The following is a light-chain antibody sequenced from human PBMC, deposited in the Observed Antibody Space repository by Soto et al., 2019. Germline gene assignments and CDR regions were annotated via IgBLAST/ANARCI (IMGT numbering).Light chain of an antibody. CDR2: QAS. CDR3: QQYNNWPPIT. CDR1: QSISRS. Sequence: DIQMTQSPSTLSASVGDRVTITCRASQSISRSLAWYQQKPGKAPKLLIYQASTLESGVPSRFSGSGSGTEFTLTISSLQSEDFAVYYCQQYNNWPPITFGQGTRLEIK. J-gene: IGKJ5*01. V-gene: IGKV1-5*03.